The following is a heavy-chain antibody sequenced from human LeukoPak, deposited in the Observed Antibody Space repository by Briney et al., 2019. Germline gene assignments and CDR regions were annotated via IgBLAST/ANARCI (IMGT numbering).Heavy chain of an antibody. Sequence: GGSLRLSCAASGFTFSSYWMSWVRQAPGKGLEWVAHIKQDGSEKYYVDSVKGRFTTSRDNAKNSLYLQMNSLRAEDTAVYYCARVNREDWYFDLWGRGTLVTVSS. CDR3: ARVNREDWYFDL. V-gene: IGHV3-7*01. CDR1: GFTFSSYW. D-gene: IGHD3-10*01. CDR2: IKQDGSEK. J-gene: IGHJ2*01.